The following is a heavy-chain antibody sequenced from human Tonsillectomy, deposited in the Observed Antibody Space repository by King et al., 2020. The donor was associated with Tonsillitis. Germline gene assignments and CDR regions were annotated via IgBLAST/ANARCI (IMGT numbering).Heavy chain of an antibody. CDR2: ITTGSSTI. CDR3: ARETIIQGEDF. CDR1: GFTFSSYS. Sequence: VQLVESGGGLVKPGGSLRLSCAASGFTFSSYSMNWVRQAPGKGLEWVSSITTGSSTIYYADSVKGRFTTSRDNAKNLLFLQMNSLRAEDTAVYYCARETIIQGEDFWGQGTLVTVSS. J-gene: IGHJ4*02. V-gene: IGHV3-21*01. D-gene: IGHD3-10*01.